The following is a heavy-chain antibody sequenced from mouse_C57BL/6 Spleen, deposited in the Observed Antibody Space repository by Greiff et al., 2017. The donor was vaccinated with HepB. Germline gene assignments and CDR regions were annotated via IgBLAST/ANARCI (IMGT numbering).Heavy chain of an antibody. CDR3: ARYGSSYAWFAY. V-gene: IGHV1-80*01. CDR2: IYPGDGDT. D-gene: IGHD1-1*01. J-gene: IGHJ3*01. Sequence: VQLQESGAELVKPGASVKISCKASGYAFSSYWMNWLKQRPGKGLEWIGQIYPGDGDTNYNGKFKGKATLTADKSSSTAYMQLSSLTSEDSAVYFCARYGSSYAWFAYWGQGTLVTVSA. CDR1: GYAFSSYW.